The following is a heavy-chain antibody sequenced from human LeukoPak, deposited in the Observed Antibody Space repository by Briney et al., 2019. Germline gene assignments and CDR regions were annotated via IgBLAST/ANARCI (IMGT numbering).Heavy chain of an antibody. CDR1: GFPFSSYV. D-gene: IGHD2-15*01. CDR2: ISYDGSNK. V-gene: IGHV3-30*18. CDR3: AKDRGGTPDY. Sequence: GGSLRLSCAASGFPFSSYVMHWVRPAPRTRLAWVAVISYDGSNKHYADSVKGRFTISRDNSKNTLYLQMNRLRAEDTAVSYCAKDRGGTPDYWGQGTLVTVSS. J-gene: IGHJ4*02.